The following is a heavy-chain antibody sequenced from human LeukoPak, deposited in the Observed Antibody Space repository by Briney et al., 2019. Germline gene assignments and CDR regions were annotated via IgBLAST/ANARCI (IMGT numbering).Heavy chain of an antibody. CDR1: GFTFSSYA. CDR2: ISYDGSNK. Sequence: GGSLRLSCAASGFTFSSYAMHWVRQAPGKGLEWVAVISYDGSNKYYADSVKGRFTISRDNSKNTLYLQMSSLRAEDTAVYYCARDVNTQYYDSSGYEFDYWGQGTLVTVSS. D-gene: IGHD3-22*01. J-gene: IGHJ4*02. CDR3: ARDVNTQYYDSSGYEFDY. V-gene: IGHV3-30-3*01.